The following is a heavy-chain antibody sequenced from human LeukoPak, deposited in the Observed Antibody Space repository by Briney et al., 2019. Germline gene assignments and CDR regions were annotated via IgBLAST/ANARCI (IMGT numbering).Heavy chain of an antibody. J-gene: IGHJ6*03. V-gene: IGHV5-51*01. CDR1: GYSFTSYW. CDR2: IYPGDSDT. CDR3: ARHLSPGPYYYYYYMDV. Sequence: GESLKISCKGSGYSFTSYWIGWVRQMPGKGLEWMGIIYPGDSDTRYSPSFQGQVTISADKSISTAYLQWSSLKASDTAMYYCARHLSPGPYYYYYYMDVWGKGTTVTVSS.